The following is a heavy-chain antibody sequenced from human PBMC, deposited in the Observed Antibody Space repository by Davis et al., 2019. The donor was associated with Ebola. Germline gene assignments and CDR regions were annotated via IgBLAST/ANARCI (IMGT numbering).Heavy chain of an antibody. CDR1: GYTFTGYY. V-gene: IGHV1-2*02. CDR3: ARDGAGHYGSGNYTAFDI. CDR2: FNPKSGGT. Sequence: ASVKVSCKASGYTFTGYYMHWVRQAPGQGLEWMGWFNPKSGGTNFAQKFQGRVTVTRDTSISTVYMELSSLRSEDTAVYYCARDGAGHYGSGNYTAFDIWGQGTMVTVSS. J-gene: IGHJ3*02. D-gene: IGHD3-10*01.